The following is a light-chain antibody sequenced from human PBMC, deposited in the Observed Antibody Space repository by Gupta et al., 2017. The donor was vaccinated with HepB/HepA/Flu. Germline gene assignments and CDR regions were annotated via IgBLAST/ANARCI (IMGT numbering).Light chain of an antibody. CDR1: QTIDNY. CDR3: QETNSTHWT. J-gene: IGKJ4*01. Sequence: QLMQTPSPLSASVGDRVTITRCASQTIDNYLNWYQHKPGKAPNLLIYTTFSLQNGVPSRFSGSGSGTDFTLTISRLQPEDVAAYYCQETNSTHWTFGGGTKVEIK. V-gene: IGKV1-39*01. CDR2: TTF.